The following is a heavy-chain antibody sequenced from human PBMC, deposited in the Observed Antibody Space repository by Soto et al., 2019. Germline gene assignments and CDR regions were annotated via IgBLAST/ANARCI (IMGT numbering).Heavy chain of an antibody. CDR1: GFTFSTYA. J-gene: IGHJ6*03. Sequence: GGSLRLSCAASGFTFSTYAMSWVRQAPGKGREWVSAISGSGGNTYYADSVKGRFTISRDNSKNTLYLQMNSLRAVDTAVYYCAKVGPYYYMDVWGKGTTVTVSS. CDR3: AKVGPYYYMDV. CDR2: ISGSGGNT. V-gene: IGHV3-23*01.